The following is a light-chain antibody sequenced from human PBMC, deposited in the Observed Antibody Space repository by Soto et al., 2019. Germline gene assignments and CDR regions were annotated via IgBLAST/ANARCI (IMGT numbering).Light chain of an antibody. CDR1: QSVSSSY. CDR3: QQYGSSVFT. CDR2: GAS. Sequence: EIVLTQSPGTLSLSPGERATLSCRASQSVSSSYLAWYQQKPGQAPSLLIYGASSSATGIPARFSGSGSGTDFTLTISRLEPEDSAVYYCQQYGSSVFTFGPGTKVDIK. V-gene: IGKV3-20*01. J-gene: IGKJ3*01.